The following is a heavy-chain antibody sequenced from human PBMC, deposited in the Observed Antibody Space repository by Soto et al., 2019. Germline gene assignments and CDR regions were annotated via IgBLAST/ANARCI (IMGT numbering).Heavy chain of an antibody. Sequence: ASGKVSCKVSGYTLTELSMHWVRQAPGKGLEWMGGFDPEDGETIYAQKFQGRVTMTEDTSTDTAYMELSSLRSEDTAVYYCGTAPYNWFDPWGQGTLVTSPQ. CDR2: FDPEDGET. CDR1: GYTLTELS. J-gene: IGHJ5*02. CDR3: GTAPYNWFDP. V-gene: IGHV1-24*01.